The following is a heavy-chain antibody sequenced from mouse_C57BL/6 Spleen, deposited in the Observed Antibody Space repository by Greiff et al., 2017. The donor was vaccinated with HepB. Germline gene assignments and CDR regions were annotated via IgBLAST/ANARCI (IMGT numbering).Heavy chain of an antibody. CDR3: ARPDTTVVVHWYFDV. CDR2: ISSGSSTI. Sequence: EVQRVESGGGLVKPGGSLKLSCAASGFTFSDYGMHWVRQAPEKGLEWVAYISSGSSTIYYADTVKGRFTISRDNAKNTLFLQMTSLRSEDTAMYYCARPDTTVVVHWYFDVWGTGTTVTVSS. V-gene: IGHV5-17*01. J-gene: IGHJ1*03. CDR1: GFTFSDYG. D-gene: IGHD1-1*01.